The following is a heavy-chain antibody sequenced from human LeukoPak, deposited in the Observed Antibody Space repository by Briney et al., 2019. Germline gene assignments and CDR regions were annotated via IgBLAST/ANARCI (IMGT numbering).Heavy chain of an antibody. D-gene: IGHD6-19*01. CDR1: GFSDSRNY. J-gene: IGHJ1*01. CDR2: IYSGGRT. CDR3: VRSRDSSGWYPFQH. Sequence: PGGSLRLSCAACGFSDSRNYMSGVRQAPGKGLEGVSVIYSGGRTEYAECADSVKGRFTISRDNSKNTLYLQMNSLRAEDTAVYYCVRSRDSSGWYPFQHWGQGTLVTVSS. V-gene: IGHV3-53*01.